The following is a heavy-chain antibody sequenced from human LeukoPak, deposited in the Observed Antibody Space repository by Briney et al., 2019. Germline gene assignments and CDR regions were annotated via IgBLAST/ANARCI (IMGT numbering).Heavy chain of an antibody. Sequence: GGSLRLSCAASGFTFSSYWMSWVRQAPGKGLEWVANIKQDGSEKYYVDSVKGRFTISRDNAKNSLYLQMNSLRAEDTAVYYCARSSEDQLVPYYYYMDVWGKGTSVTVSS. CDR1: GFTFSSYW. J-gene: IGHJ6*03. D-gene: IGHD6-6*01. CDR2: IKQDGSEK. CDR3: ARSSEDQLVPYYYYMDV. V-gene: IGHV3-7*01.